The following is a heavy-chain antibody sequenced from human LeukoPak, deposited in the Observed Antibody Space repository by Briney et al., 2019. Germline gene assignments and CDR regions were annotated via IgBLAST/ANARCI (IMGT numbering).Heavy chain of an antibody. Sequence: NPSQTLSLTCTVSGGSISSYYWSWIRQPPGKGLEWIGYIYYSGSTNYNPSLKSRVTISVDTSKNQFSLKLSSVTAADTAVCYCARDWGSGYDSRFDPWGQGTLVTVSS. J-gene: IGHJ5*02. D-gene: IGHD5-12*01. CDR3: ARDWGSGYDSRFDP. CDR1: GGSISSYY. CDR2: IYYSGST. V-gene: IGHV4-59*01.